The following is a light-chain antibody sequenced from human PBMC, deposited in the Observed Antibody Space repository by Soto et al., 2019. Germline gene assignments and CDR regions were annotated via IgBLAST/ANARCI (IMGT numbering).Light chain of an antibody. CDR1: QSVTSNY. CDR3: QQYGDSPQT. J-gene: IGKJ1*01. V-gene: IGKV3-20*01. CDR2: GAS. Sequence: EIVLTQSPATLSLSPGERATLSCRASQSVTSNYLAWYQQKPGQAPRLLIYGASSRATAIPDRFSGSGSGTDFTLTISILEPEDLAVYHCQQYGDSPQTFGQGTKVEIK.